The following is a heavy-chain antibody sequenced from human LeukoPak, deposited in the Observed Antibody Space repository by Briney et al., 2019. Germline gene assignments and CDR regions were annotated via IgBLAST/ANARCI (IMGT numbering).Heavy chain of an antibody. J-gene: IGHJ4*02. D-gene: IGHD2-2*01. V-gene: IGHV1-2*02. CDR2: INPNSGGT. CDR3: ARAGGCSSTSCHYYFDY. Sequence: ASVKVSCKASGYTFTSYYMHWVRQAPGQGLEWMGWINPNSGGTNYAQKFQGRVTMTRDTSISTAYMELSRLRSDDTAVYYCARAGGCSSTSCHYYFDYWGQGTLVTVSS. CDR1: GYTFTSYY.